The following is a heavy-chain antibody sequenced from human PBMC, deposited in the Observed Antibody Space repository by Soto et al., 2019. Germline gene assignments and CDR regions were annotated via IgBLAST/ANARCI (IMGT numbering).Heavy chain of an antibody. CDR3: AREGPGIAAAGTVDWWFDP. Sequence: QVQLVQSGAEVKKPGSSVKVSCKASGGTFSSYAISWVRQAPGQGLEWMGGIIPIFGTANYAQKFQGRVTITADESTSTAYMEPSSLRSEDTAVYYCAREGPGIAAAGTVDWWFDPWGQGTLVTVSS. V-gene: IGHV1-69*01. D-gene: IGHD6-13*01. CDR1: GGTFSSYA. CDR2: IIPIFGTA. J-gene: IGHJ5*02.